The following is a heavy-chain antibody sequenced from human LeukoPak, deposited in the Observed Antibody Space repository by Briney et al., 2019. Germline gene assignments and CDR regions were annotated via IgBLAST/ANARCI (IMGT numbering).Heavy chain of an antibody. V-gene: IGHV4-4*02. Sequence: SGTLSLTCGVSGGSVINTNWWTWVRQPPGKGLEWIGSIYYSGSTYYNPSLKSRVTISVDTSKNQFSLSLTSVTAADTAVYYCARHWDNNGWNFDYWGRGTLVTVSS. D-gene: IGHD6-19*01. CDR2: IYYSGST. CDR3: ARHWDNNGWNFDY. J-gene: IGHJ4*02. CDR1: GGSVINTNW.